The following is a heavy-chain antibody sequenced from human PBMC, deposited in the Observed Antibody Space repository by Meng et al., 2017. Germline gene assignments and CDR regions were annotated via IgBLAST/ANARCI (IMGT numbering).Heavy chain of an antibody. V-gene: IGHV4-61*01. D-gene: IGHD3-16*01. CDR1: GDSVTVGSHY. CDR2: IDYGGST. CDR3: ARTRGDYYFDY. Sequence: QVQLQESGPGLVRPSATLSPTCTVSGDSVTVGSHYWSWIRQPPGKGLEWIGYIDYGGSTSYNPSLRSRVTISVDTSNNQFSLKLSSVTAADTAVFYCARTRGDYYFDYWGQGTLVTVSS. J-gene: IGHJ4*02.